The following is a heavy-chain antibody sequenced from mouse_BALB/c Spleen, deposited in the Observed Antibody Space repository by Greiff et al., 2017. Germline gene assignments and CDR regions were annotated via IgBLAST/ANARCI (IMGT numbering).Heavy chain of an antibody. CDR3: TRIYYDYAWFAY. CDR2: IRLKSNNYAT. J-gene: IGHJ3*01. D-gene: IGHD2-4*01. Sequence: EVKVVESGGDLVKPGGSLKLSCAASGFTFSNYWMNWVRQSPEKGLEWVAEIRLKSNNYATHYAESVKGRFTISRDDSKSSVYLQMNNLRAEDTVIYYCTRIYYDYAWFAYWGQGTLVTVSA. CDR1: GFTFSNYW. V-gene: IGHV6-6*02.